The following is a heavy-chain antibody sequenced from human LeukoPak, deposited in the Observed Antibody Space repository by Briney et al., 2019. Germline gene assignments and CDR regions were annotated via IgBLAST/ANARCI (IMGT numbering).Heavy chain of an antibody. CDR1: GGSISTYF. D-gene: IGHD3-10*01. CDR3: ARGFGDWGLSWFDP. V-gene: IGHV4-59*01. Sequence: SETLSLTCTVSGGSISTYFWTWIRQPPGKGLELIGFIYYSGSTNYNPSLESRVTISVDTSKNQFSLKLTSVTAADTAVYYCARGFGDWGLSWFDPWGQGTLVTASS. CDR2: IYYSGST. J-gene: IGHJ5*02.